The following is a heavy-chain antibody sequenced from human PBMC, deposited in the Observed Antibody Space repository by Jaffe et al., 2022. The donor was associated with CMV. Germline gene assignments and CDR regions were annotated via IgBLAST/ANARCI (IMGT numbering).Heavy chain of an antibody. D-gene: IGHD1-1*01. CDR2: ISGRGGST. V-gene: IGHV3-23*04. CDR1: GFTFNNYA. J-gene: IGHJ4*02. CDR3: AKGGARDMATTTTFDY. Sequence: EVQLVESGGGLVQPGGSLRLSCAASGFTFNNYAMSWVRQAPGKGLEWVSSISGRGGSTYYADSVKGRFTISRDNSKNTLYLQMSSLRAEDTAIYYCAKGGARDMATTTTFDYWGQGTLVTVSS.